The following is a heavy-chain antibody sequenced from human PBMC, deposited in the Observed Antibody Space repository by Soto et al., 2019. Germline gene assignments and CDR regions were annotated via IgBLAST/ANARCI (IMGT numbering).Heavy chain of an antibody. CDR3: ASRIAAAGTVFDY. CDR2: IYYSGST. D-gene: IGHD6-13*01. V-gene: IGHV4-59*01. J-gene: IGHJ4*02. CDR1: GGSISSYY. Sequence: QVQLQESGPGLVKPSETLSLTCTVSGGSISSYYWSWIRQPPGKGLEWIGYIYYSGSTNYNPSLKSRVTISVDTSKNQFSLKLSSVTAADTAVYYCASRIAAAGTVFDYWGQGTLVTVSS.